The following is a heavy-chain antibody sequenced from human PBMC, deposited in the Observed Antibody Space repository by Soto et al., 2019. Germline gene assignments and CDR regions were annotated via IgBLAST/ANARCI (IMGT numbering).Heavy chain of an antibody. D-gene: IGHD6-19*01. CDR3: AAYSGWSFDY. Sequence: EVQLLESGGGLVTPGESLRLFCPASGFTFSTYAMTWVRPAPGKGLEWVSGLIGSGEKTYYADSAKGRFTISRDNSKSTLYLQMNSLRPDDTSVYYCAAYSGWSFDYWGQGTLVTVSS. V-gene: IGHV3-23*01. J-gene: IGHJ4*02. CDR2: LIGSGEKT. CDR1: GFTFSTYA.